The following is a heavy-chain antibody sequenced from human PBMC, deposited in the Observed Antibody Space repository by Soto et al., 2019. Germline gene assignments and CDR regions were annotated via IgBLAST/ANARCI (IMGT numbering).Heavy chain of an antibody. Sequence: TLSLTCTVSGGSISSGDYYWSWIRQPPGKGLEWIGYIYYSGSTYYNPSLKSRVTISVDTSKNQFSLKLSSVTAADTAVYYCAREVVVVAATSHYYYGMDVWGQGTTVTVSS. D-gene: IGHD2-15*01. CDR3: AREVVVVAATSHYYYGMDV. CDR2: IYYSGST. CDR1: GGSISSGDYY. V-gene: IGHV4-30-4*01. J-gene: IGHJ6*02.